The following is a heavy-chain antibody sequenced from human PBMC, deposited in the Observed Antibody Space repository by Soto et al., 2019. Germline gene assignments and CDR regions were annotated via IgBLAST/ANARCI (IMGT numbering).Heavy chain of an antibody. CDR1: GFTFSSYA. J-gene: IGHJ4*02. CDR3: AKDRGIVGATGLFDY. D-gene: IGHD1-26*01. Sequence: PGGSLRLSCAASGFTFSSYAMSWVRQAPGKGLEWVSAISGSGGSTYYADSVKGRFTISRDNSKNTLYLQMNSLRAEDTAVYYCAKDRGIVGATGLFDYWGQGTLVTVSS. V-gene: IGHV3-23*01. CDR2: ISGSGGST.